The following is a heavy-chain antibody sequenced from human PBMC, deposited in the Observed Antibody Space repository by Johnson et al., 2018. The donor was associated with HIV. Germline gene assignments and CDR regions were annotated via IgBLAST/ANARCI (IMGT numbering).Heavy chain of an antibody. CDR2: ISYDGSNK. CDR3: ARDSAGPQTIFGVVSAFDF. D-gene: IGHD3-3*01. V-gene: IGHV3-30*04. CDR1: GFTFSSYA. J-gene: IGHJ3*01. Sequence: QVQLVESGGGVVQPGRSLRLSCAASGFTFSSYAMHWVRQAPGKGLEWVAVISYDGSNKYYADSVKGRFTISRDNSKNTVYLQMNSLRAEDTAVYYCARDSAGPQTIFGVVSAFDFWGQGTMVTVSS.